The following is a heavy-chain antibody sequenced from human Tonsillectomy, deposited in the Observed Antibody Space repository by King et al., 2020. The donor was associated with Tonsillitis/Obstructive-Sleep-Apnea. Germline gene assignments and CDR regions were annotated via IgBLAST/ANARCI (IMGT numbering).Heavy chain of an antibody. D-gene: IGHD2-2*02. J-gene: IGHJ5*02. V-gene: IGHV4-4*02. Sequence: QLQESGPGLVKPSGTLSLTCAVSGGSISSSNWWSWVRQPPGKGLEWIGEIYHSGNTNYDPSLKSRVTISVDKSKNQFSLELSSVTAADPAVYYCAGRRGYCSTTSCYTDNWFDPWGQGTLVTVSS. CDR2: IYHSGNT. CDR3: AGRRGYCSTTSCYTDNWFDP. CDR1: GGSISSSNW.